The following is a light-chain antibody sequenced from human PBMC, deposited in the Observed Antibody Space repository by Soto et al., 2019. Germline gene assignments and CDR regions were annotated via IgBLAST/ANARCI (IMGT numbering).Light chain of an antibody. CDR1: QSVSSSC. Sequence: EIVLTQSAGTLSLSPGERATLSCSASQSVSSSCLAWYQQKRGQAPRLLIHGASSRATGIPDRFSGSGSGTDFTLTISRLEPEDLAVYYCQQYGGSPRTFGQGTKVDIK. CDR3: QQYGGSPRT. J-gene: IGKJ1*01. CDR2: GAS. V-gene: IGKV3-20*01.